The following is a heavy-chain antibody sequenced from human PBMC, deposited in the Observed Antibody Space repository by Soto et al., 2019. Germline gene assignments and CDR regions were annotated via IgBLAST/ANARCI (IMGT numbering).Heavy chain of an antibody. J-gene: IGHJ6*02. Sequence: QVQLAQSANEVKKPGASVRVSCKAAGYTFIRYGIAWVRQAPGQGLDRMGWISPYNDYTVYAPKFQGRVIMTADTSTRTLDLNLRGLKSDDTAVYYCARGGYYDNSWGKLSHYGLDVWGQGTSVSVSS. D-gene: IGHD3-16*01. CDR1: GYTFIRYG. CDR2: ISPYNDYT. V-gene: IGHV1-18*01. CDR3: ARGGYYDNSWGKLSHYGLDV.